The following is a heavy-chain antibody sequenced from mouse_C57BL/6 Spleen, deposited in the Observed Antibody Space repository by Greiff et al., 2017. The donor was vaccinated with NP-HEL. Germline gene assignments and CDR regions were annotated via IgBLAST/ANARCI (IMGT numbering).Heavy chain of an antibody. Sequence: VQLQQSGPELVKPGASVKISCKASGYSFTGYYMHWVKQSSEKSLEWIGEINPSTGGTSYNQKFKGKATLTVDKSSSTAYMQLKSLTSEDSAVYYCARYGNSFAYWGQGTLVTVSA. CDR3: ARYGNSFAY. D-gene: IGHD2-1*01. J-gene: IGHJ3*01. CDR2: INPSTGGT. CDR1: GYSFTGYY. V-gene: IGHV1-43*01.